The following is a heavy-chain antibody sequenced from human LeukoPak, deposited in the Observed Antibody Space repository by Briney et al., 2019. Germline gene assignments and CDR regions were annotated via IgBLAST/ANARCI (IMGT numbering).Heavy chain of an antibody. CDR1: GFTFSSYA. CDR2: ISGSGGST. D-gene: IGHD3-10*01. CDR3: AKAHITMVRGVISQPGYYFDY. Sequence: GGSLRLSCAASGFTFSSYAMSWVRQAPGKGLGWVSAISGSGGSTYYADSVKGRFTISRDNSKNTLYLQMNSLRAEDTAVYYCAKAHITMVRGVISQPGYYFDYWGQGTLVTVSS. V-gene: IGHV3-23*01. J-gene: IGHJ4*02.